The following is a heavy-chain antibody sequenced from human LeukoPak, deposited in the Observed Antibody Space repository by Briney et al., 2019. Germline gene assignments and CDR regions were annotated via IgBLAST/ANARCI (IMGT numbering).Heavy chain of an antibody. CDR1: GFTFSSYA. J-gene: IGHJ4*02. CDR3: AGGTWIQLWLDY. V-gene: IGHV3-23*01. Sequence: GGSLRLSCAASGFTFSSYAMSWVRQAPGKGLEWVSGISASGGITYYAESVKGRFTISRDNSKNTLYLQMNSLRAEDTAVYYCAGGTWIQLWLDYWGQGTLVTVSP. D-gene: IGHD5-18*01. CDR2: ISASGGIT.